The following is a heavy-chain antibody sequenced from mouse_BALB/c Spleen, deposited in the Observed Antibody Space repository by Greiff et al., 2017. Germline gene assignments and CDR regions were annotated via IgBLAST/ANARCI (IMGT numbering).Heavy chain of an antibody. D-gene: IGHD2-14*01. Sequence: EVKLVESGGGLVQPGGSRKLSCAASGFTFSSFGMHWARQAPAKGLEWVAYISSGSSTIYYADTVKGRFTISRDNPKNTLFLQMTSLRSEDTAMYYCARENRYEAMDYWGQGTSVTVSS. V-gene: IGHV5-17*02. CDR3: ARENRYEAMDY. CDR1: GFTFSSFG. J-gene: IGHJ4*01. CDR2: ISSGSSTI.